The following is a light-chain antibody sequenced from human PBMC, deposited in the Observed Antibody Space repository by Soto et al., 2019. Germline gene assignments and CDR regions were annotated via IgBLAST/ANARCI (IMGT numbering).Light chain of an antibody. V-gene: IGKV1-39*01. J-gene: IGKJ5*01. Sequence: QIKKYPSSLSASVGDRVTITCRASQSIRRYLNWYPHKPGIGPTLLIYAASSLQSGVPSRFSGSGSGTDFTLTISSLQPEDFATYYCQQSYSIPPSFGQGTRLEIK. CDR2: AAS. CDR3: QQSYSIPPS. CDR1: QSIRRY.